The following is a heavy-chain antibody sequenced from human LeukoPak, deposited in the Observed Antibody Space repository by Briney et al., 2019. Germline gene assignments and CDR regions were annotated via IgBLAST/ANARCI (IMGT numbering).Heavy chain of an antibody. J-gene: IGHJ6*03. CDR2: INHSGST. CDR1: GGSFSGYY. CDR3: ARSGGWIFEVVNPLYMDV. D-gene: IGHD3-3*01. V-gene: IGHV4-34*01. Sequence: PSETLSLTCAVYGGSFSGYYWSWIRQPPGKGLEWIGEINHSGSTNYNPSLKSRVTISVDTSKNQFSLKLSSVTAADTAVYYCARSGGWIFEVVNPLYMDVWGKGTTVTVSS.